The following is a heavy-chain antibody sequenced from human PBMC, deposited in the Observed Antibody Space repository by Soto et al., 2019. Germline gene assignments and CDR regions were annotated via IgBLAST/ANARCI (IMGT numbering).Heavy chain of an antibody. CDR2: ISRGGSTI. V-gene: IGHV3-48*03. Sequence: GGSLRLSCAASGFTFSSYEMNWVRQAPGKGLEWVSYISRGGSTIYYADSVKGRFTISRDNAKNSLYLQMNSLRAEDTAVYYCARDESSGSYCPDYWGQGTLVTVSS. J-gene: IGHJ4*02. CDR1: GFTFSSYE. D-gene: IGHD1-26*01. CDR3: ARDESSGSYCPDY.